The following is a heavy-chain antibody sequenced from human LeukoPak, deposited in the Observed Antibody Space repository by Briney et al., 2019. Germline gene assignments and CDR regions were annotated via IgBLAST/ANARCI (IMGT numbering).Heavy chain of an antibody. D-gene: IGHD3-22*01. CDR2: INPNSGGT. CDR1: GYTFTGYY. Sequence: ASVKVSCKASGYTFTGYYMHWVRQAPGQGLEWMGRINPNSGGTNYAQKFQGRVTMTRDTSISTAYMELSRLRSDDTTVYYCARVYYDSSGYYRIDYWGQGTLVTVSS. V-gene: IGHV1-2*06. J-gene: IGHJ4*02. CDR3: ARVYYDSSGYYRIDY.